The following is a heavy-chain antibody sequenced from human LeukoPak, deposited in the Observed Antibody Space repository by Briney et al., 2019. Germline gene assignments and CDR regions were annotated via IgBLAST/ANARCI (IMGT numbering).Heavy chain of an antibody. Sequence: PGGSLRLPCSASGFTFSSYAMHWVRQAPGKGLEYVSGISSNGGNTYYAESVKGRFTISRDNSKNTLYLQMSSLRAEDTAVYYCASGAQSDYWGQGTLVTVSS. CDR1: GFTFSSYA. CDR2: ISSNGGNT. CDR3: ASGAQSDY. V-gene: IGHV3-64D*06. D-gene: IGHD1-26*01. J-gene: IGHJ4*02.